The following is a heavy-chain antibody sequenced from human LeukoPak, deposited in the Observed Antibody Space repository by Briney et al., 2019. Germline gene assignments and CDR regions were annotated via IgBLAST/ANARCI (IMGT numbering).Heavy chain of an antibody. CDR3: ARVVQSTDSSGFYLPEYFQH. CDR1: GNSISSGDNY. V-gene: IGHV4-61*02. D-gene: IGHD3-22*01. J-gene: IGHJ1*01. CDR2: IYTSGST. Sequence: SETLSLTCTVSGNSISSGDNYWSWIRQPAGKGLEWIGRIYTSGSTKFNPSLNGRVSISRDTSKNQFSLKLSSVTAADTAVYYCARVVQSTDSSGFYLPEYFQHWGQGTLVTVSS.